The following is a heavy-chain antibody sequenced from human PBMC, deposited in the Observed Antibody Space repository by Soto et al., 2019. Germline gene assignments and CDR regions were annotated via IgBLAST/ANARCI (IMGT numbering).Heavy chain of an antibody. V-gene: IGHV4-30-4*01. CDR3: ARNETGKGWFDP. CDR1: GPFVNSGNDYWRSY. Sequence: SETLSLTCTITGPFVNSGNDYWRSYWSWIRQRPVKGLEWIGKIYYIGTTDYNQSLKSRATISVDTSKNEFSLTQRSVTAADTAMYYCARNETGKGWFDPWGQGTLVTVS. J-gene: IGHJ5*02. CDR2: IYYIGTT.